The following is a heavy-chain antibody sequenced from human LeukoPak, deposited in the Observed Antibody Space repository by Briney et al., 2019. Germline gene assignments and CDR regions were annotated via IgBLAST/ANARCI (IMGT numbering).Heavy chain of an antibody. J-gene: IGHJ5*02. CDR3: ARDGISNTWYRWFDP. CDR1: GFIFSSYG. CDR2: IWYGGSKK. D-gene: IGHD3-3*02. V-gene: IGHV3-33*01. Sequence: GGSLRLSCAASGFIFSSYGMHWVRQAPGKGLEWVAIIWYGGSKKYYADSVKGRFIISRDNSENMLYLQMNSLRADDTAIYYCARDGISNTWYRWFDPWGQGTLVTVSS.